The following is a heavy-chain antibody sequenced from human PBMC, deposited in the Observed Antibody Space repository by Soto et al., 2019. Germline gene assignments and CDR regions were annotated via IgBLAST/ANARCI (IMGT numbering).Heavy chain of an antibody. Sequence: TLSLSWAVGCRSFGGYYWTWIRQPPGTGLEWIGEINHSGSTNYNPSLKSRVTISVDTSKNQFSPKLSSVTAADTAVYYCARCYYYGMDVWGQGTTVT. CDR3: ARCYYYGMDV. CDR2: INHSGST. J-gene: IGHJ6*02. CDR1: CRSFGGYY. D-gene: IGHD4-17*01. V-gene: IGHV4-34*01.